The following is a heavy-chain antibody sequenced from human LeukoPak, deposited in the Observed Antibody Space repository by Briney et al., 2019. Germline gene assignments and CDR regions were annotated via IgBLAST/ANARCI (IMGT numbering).Heavy chain of an antibody. CDR2: ISGYNGNT. J-gene: IGHJ3*02. CDR3: ARRRIVAGTDAFDI. D-gene: IGHD6-19*01. V-gene: IGHV1-18*01. Sequence: ASVKVSCKASGYTFTNYGISWVRQAPGQGLEWMGWISGYNGNTNYAQELQGRVTMTTDISTNTAYMELRSIRSDDTAVYYCARRRIVAGTDAFDIWGQGTMVTVSS. CDR1: GYTFTNYG.